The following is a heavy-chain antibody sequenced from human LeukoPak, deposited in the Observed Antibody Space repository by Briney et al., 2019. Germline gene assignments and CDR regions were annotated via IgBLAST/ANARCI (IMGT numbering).Heavy chain of an antibody. CDR1: GFTFSSYA. CDR2: ISHDGGSA. D-gene: IGHD3-10*01. CDR3: ARDSTVSFWFGEFSY. V-gene: IGHV3-48*03. J-gene: IGHJ4*02. Sequence: GGSLRLSCAASGFTFSSYAMHWVRQAPGKGLEWVSYISHDGGSAYYADSVKGRFTISRDDAENSLYLDMNTPRADDTAVYYCARDSTVSFWFGEFSYWGQGALVSVSS.